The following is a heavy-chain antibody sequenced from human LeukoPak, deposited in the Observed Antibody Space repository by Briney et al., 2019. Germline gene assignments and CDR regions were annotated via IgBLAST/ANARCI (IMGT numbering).Heavy chain of an antibody. Sequence: SETLSLTCTVSGGSISSYYWSWIRQPPGKGLEWIGYIYYSGSTNYNPSLKGRVTISVDTSKNQFSLKLSSVTAADTAVYYCARASSGYPARTFDYWGQGTLVTVSS. CDR3: ARASSGYPARTFDY. CDR1: GGSISSYY. V-gene: IGHV4-59*01. D-gene: IGHD3-22*01. CDR2: IYYSGST. J-gene: IGHJ4*02.